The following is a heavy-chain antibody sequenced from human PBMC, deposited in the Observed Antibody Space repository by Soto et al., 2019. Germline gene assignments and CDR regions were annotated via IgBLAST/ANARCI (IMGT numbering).Heavy chain of an antibody. CDR3: ARDGQWLDTGYYYGMDV. D-gene: IGHD6-19*01. J-gene: IGHJ6*02. CDR1: GGSISSSNW. CDR2: IYHSGST. V-gene: IGHV4-4*02. Sequence: SETLSLTCAVSGGSISSSNWWSWVRQPPGKGLEWIGEIYHSGSTNYNPSLKSRVTISVDKSKNQFSLKLSSVTAADTAVYYCARDGQWLDTGYYYGMDVWGQGTTVTVSS.